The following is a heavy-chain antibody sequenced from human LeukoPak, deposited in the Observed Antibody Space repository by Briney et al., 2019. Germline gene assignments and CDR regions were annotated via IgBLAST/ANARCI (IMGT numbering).Heavy chain of an antibody. CDR1: GFTFSNYW. J-gene: IGHJ4*02. Sequence: GGSLRLSCAASGFTFSNYWMSWVRQAPGKGLEWVANIKQDGSERNYVDSVKGRFTISRDNGKNSLHLQMISLRAEDTAVYYCARGWSGFEYWGQGTLVTVSS. CDR2: IKQDGSER. D-gene: IGHD6-13*01. CDR3: ARGWSGFEY. V-gene: IGHV3-7*03.